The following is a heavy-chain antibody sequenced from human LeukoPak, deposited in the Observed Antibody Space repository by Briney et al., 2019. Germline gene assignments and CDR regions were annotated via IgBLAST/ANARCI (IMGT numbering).Heavy chain of an antibody. D-gene: IGHD3-22*01. CDR1: GYTFTGYY. CDR2: INPNSGGT. J-gene: IGHJ4*02. CDR3: ARATPYYYDSSGYLLFDY. Sequence: ASVKVSCKASGYTFTGYYMHWVRQAPGQGLEWMGWINPNSGGTNYAQKFQGRVTMTRDTSISTAYMELSRLRSDDTAVYYCARATPYYYDSSGYLLFDYWGQGTLLTVSS. V-gene: IGHV1-2*02.